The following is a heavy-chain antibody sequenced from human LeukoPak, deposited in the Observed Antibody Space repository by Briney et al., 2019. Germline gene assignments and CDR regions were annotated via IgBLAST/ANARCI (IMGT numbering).Heavy chain of an antibody. CDR3: ARDRSSSSLPSYYYGMDV. CDR1: GASISSYY. Sequence: SETLSLTCTVSGASISSYYWSWIRQPPGKGLEWIGDIYYSGSIKYNPSLKSRVTMSVDTSKNQFSLKLSSVTAADTAVYYCARDRSSSSLPSYYYGMDVWGQGTTVTVSS. J-gene: IGHJ6*02. D-gene: IGHD6-13*01. CDR2: IYYSGSI. V-gene: IGHV4-59*01.